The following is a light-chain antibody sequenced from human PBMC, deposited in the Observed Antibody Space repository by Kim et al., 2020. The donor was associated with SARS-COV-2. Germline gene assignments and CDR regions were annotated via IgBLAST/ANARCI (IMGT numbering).Light chain of an antibody. CDR3: QQYGSSQFT. CDR2: GAS. Sequence: SPGERATLHCRASQSVSSSYLAWYQQKPGQAPRLLIYGASSRATGIPDRFSGSGSGTDFTLTISRLEPEDFAVYYCQQYGSSQFTFGPGTKVDIK. J-gene: IGKJ3*01. V-gene: IGKV3-20*01. CDR1: QSVSSSY.